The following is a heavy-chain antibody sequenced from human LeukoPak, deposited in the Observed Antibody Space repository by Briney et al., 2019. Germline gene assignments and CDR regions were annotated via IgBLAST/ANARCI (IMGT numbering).Heavy chain of an antibody. V-gene: IGHV4-59*01. Sequence: SETLSLTCTVSGGSISSYYWSWIRQPPGKGLEWIGYIYYSGSTNYNPSLKSRVTISVDTSKNQFSLKLTSVTAADTAVYHCAGVGERRDAYNSPHPPYYFDYWGQGTLVTVSS. D-gene: IGHD5-24*01. CDR1: GGSISSYY. J-gene: IGHJ4*02. CDR3: AGVGERRDAYNSPHPPYYFDY. CDR2: IYYSGST.